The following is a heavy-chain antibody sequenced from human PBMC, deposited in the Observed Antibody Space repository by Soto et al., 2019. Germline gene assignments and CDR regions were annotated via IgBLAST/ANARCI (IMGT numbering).Heavy chain of an antibody. CDR2: IDWDDDK. CDR3: ARMFHCSGGTCPFDY. D-gene: IGHD2-15*01. Sequence: SGPTLVNPTQTLTLTCTFSGFSLSTSGMRVSWVRQPPGKALEWLARIDWDDDKFYNTSLKTRLTISKDSSKNQVVLTMTNMDPVDTATYYCARMFHCSGGTCPFDYWGQGALVTVSS. V-gene: IGHV2-70*04. J-gene: IGHJ4*02. CDR1: GFSLSTSGMR.